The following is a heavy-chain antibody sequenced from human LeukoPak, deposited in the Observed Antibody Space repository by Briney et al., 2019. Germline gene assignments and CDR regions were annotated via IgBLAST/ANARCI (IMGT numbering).Heavy chain of an antibody. J-gene: IGHJ5*02. CDR2: ISGSGGST. D-gene: IGHD2-2*01. CDR1: GFTVSSNY. Sequence: GGSLRLSCAASGFTVSSNYMSWVRQAPGKGLEWVSAISGSGGSTYYADSVKGRFTISRDNSKNTLYLQMNSLRAEDTAVYYCAKDPWTYCSSTSCSNWFDPWGQGTLVTVSS. V-gene: IGHV3-23*01. CDR3: AKDPWTYCSSTSCSNWFDP.